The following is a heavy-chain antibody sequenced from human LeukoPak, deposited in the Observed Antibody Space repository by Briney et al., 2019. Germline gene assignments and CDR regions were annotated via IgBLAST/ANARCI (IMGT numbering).Heavy chain of an antibody. CDR3: ARRGYDSSGYRDAFDI. J-gene: IGHJ3*02. CDR1: EYSFTNYW. Sequence: HGESLKISCKGSEYSFTNYWIGWVRQMPGKGLEWMGIIYPGDSDTKYSPSFQGLVIISVDKSIRTAYLQWSSLKASDTAMYYCARRGYDSSGYRDAFDIWGQGTMVTVSS. V-gene: IGHV5-51*01. CDR2: IYPGDSDT. D-gene: IGHD3-22*01.